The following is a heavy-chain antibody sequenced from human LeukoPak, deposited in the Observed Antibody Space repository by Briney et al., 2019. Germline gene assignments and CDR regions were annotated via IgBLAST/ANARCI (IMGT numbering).Heavy chain of an antibody. Sequence: PGGSLRLSCAASGFTFSSYEMNWVRQAPGKGLEWVSYIGSFGTTISYADSVKGRFTISRDNAKSSLYLQMSSLRAEDTAVYYCAKVATEAPYFDYWGQG. D-gene: IGHD5-12*01. CDR2: IGSFGTTI. CDR1: GFTFSSYE. V-gene: IGHV3-48*03. J-gene: IGHJ4*02. CDR3: AKVATEAPYFDY.